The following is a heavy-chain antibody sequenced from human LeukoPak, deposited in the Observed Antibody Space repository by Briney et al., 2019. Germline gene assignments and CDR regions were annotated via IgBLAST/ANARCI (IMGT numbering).Heavy chain of an antibody. J-gene: IGHJ2*01. CDR2: ISSSGTI. CDR1: GFTFSSFE. CDR3: ATDLYYDGSGGDL. V-gene: IGHV3-48*03. D-gene: IGHD3-22*01. Sequence: GGSLRLSCAASGFTFSSFEMNWVRQAPGKGLEWVSYISSSGTIYYADSVKGRFTISRDNAKNSLYVQMNSLRVEDTAVYYCATDLYYDGSGGDLWGRGTLVTVSS.